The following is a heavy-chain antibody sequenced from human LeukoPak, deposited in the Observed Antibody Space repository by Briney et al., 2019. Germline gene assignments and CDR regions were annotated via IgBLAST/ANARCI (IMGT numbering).Heavy chain of an antibody. CDR2: IKQDGSEK. Sequence: GGSLRLSCAASGFTFSSYWMSWVRQAPGKGLEWVANIKQDGSEKYYVDSVKGRFTISRDNAKNSLYLQMNSLRAEDTAVYYCARVGRANCSSTSCYSEPIYYYYYGMDVWGQGTTVTVSS. V-gene: IGHV3-7*01. J-gene: IGHJ6*02. CDR1: GFTFSSYW. CDR3: ARVGRANCSSTSCYSEPIYYYYYGMDV. D-gene: IGHD2-2*01.